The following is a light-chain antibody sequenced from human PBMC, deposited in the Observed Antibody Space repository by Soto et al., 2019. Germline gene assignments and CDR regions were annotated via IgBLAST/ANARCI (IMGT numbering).Light chain of an antibody. CDR3: QQYGSSGT. J-gene: IGKJ1*01. V-gene: IGKV3-20*01. Sequence: EIVMTQSPGTLSLPPGETATLCCRASQSVSNNYLAWYQQKPGQAPRLLIYGASNRATGIPDRFSGSGSGTDFTLTISRLEPEDFAVYYCQQYGSSGTFGQGTKVDIK. CDR2: GAS. CDR1: QSVSNNY.